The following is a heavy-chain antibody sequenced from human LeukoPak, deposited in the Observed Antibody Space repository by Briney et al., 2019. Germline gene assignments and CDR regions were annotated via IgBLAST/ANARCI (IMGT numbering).Heavy chain of an antibody. CDR2: ISSSSSYI. Sequence: TGGSLRLSCAASRFTFSSYSMNRVRQAPGKGLEWVSSISSSSSYIYYADSVKGRFTISRDNAKNSLYLQMNSLRAEDTAVYYCAREGEGYCSSTSCSLDAFDIWGQGTMVTVSS. D-gene: IGHD2-2*01. J-gene: IGHJ3*02. V-gene: IGHV3-21*01. CDR3: AREGEGYCSSTSCSLDAFDI. CDR1: RFTFSSYS.